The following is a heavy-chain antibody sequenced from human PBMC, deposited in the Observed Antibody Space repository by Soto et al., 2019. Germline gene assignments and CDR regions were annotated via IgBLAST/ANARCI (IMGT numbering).Heavy chain of an antibody. Sequence: SETLSLTCAVSGGSISSTNWWTWVRQXPGKGLEWIGEIYPSGNINYNPSLKSRVTMSVDKSKNQFSLKLNSVTAADTAVYYYARGVSGIYLYYLDYWGQGTLVTVSS. CDR3: ARGVSGIYLYYLDY. V-gene: IGHV4-4*02. CDR1: GGSISSTNW. CDR2: IYPSGNI. J-gene: IGHJ4*02. D-gene: IGHD1-26*01.